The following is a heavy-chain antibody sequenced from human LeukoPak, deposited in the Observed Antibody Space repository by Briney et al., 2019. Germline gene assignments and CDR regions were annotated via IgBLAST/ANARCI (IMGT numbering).Heavy chain of an antibody. CDR1: GGSINRGDWY. D-gene: IGHD4-17*01. J-gene: IGHJ4*02. V-gene: IGHV4-31*01. CDR2: IFYSGNS. CDR3: AREVAVTTLFDY. Sequence: PSETLSLTCTVSGGSINRGDWYWRRIRQDPGKVVKRIGYIFYSGNSYFNPSLKSPATISMDTSKNQFSLKLSSVTAADTAVYYCAREVAVTTLFDYWGQGTLVTVSS.